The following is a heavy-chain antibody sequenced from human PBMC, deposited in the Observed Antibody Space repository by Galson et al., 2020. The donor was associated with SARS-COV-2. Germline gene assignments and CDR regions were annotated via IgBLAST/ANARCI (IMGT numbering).Heavy chain of an antibody. D-gene: IGHD6-13*01. CDR3: ARVDSTWQFRHDY. J-gene: IGHJ4*02. V-gene: IGHV4-61*08. CDR1: GASVNNGAYY. Sequence: SETLSLTSTVSGASVNNGAYYWSWIRQPPGKGLEWIGYLFYSGSTNYNQSLKSRVSMSVDTSKNQFSLKLTSVTAADTAVYYCARVDSTWQFRHDYWGPGTLVTVSS. CDR2: LFYSGST.